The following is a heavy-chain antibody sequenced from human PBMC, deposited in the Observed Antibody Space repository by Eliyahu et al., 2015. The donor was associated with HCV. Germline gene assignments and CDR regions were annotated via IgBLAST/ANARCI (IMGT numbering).Heavy chain of an antibody. D-gene: IGHD1-1*01. V-gene: IGHV1-18*01. Sequence: QVQLVQPGAEVRNPGASVKVSCKASGYSFTSYGISWXRQARGQGLXGXGWXGAYNGVTRFAQQFQGRFTMTTDTSTSTVYLEVRSLRSDDTAVYYCARSRCDNTCPGGADASDIWGQGTMVTVSS. CDR2: XGAYNGVT. CDR1: GYSFTSYG. CDR3: ARSRCDNTCPGGADASDI. J-gene: IGHJ3*02.